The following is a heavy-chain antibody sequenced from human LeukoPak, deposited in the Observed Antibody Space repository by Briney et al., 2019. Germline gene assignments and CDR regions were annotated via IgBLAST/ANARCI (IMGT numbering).Heavy chain of an antibody. Sequence: GGSLRLSCAGLGFSFSSYSMTWVRQTPEKGLQWVAGISGSGGSTYYADSVKGRFTISRDNAKNSLYLQMNSLRAEDTAVYYCARAGSSSWWDYFDYWGQGTLVTVSS. CDR1: GFSFSSYS. CDR3: ARAGSSSWWDYFDY. V-gene: IGHV3-21*01. J-gene: IGHJ4*02. D-gene: IGHD2-15*01. CDR2: ISGSGGST.